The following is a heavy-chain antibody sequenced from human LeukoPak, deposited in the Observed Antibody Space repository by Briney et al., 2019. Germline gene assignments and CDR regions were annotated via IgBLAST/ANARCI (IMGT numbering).Heavy chain of an antibody. D-gene: IGHD3-22*01. Sequence: GGSLRLSCAASGFSLSSYAMSWVRQAPGKGLEWVSSISGSGGTTYYADSVKGRFTISRDNSKNMLYLQVSSLRAEDTAIHYCAKDRGNYYDTPRFDPWGQGTLVTVSS. V-gene: IGHV3-23*01. CDR2: ISGSGGTT. CDR1: GFSLSSYA. J-gene: IGHJ5*02. CDR3: AKDRGNYYDTPRFDP.